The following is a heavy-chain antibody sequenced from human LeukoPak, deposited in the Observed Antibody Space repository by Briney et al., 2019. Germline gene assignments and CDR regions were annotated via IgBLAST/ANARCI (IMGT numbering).Heavy chain of an antibody. CDR2: ISGSGGST. Sequence: GGSPRLSCAASGFTFSSYAMSWVRQAPGKGLEWVSAISGSGGSTYYADSVKGRFTISRDNSKNTLYLQMNSLRAQDTAVYYCAKDTSWVTNFYWGQGTLVTVSS. D-gene: IGHD4-17*01. V-gene: IGHV3-23*01. CDR3: AKDTSWVTNFY. J-gene: IGHJ4*02. CDR1: GFTFSSYA.